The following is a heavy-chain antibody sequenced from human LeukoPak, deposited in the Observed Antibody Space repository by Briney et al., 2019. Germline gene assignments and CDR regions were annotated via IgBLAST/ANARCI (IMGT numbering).Heavy chain of an antibody. Sequence: SGGSLRLSCAASGFTFSSYWMHWVRQAPGKGLEWVSYISSSGSTIYYADSVKGRFTISRDNAKNSLYLQMNSLRAEDTAVYYCARADYDILTGYTDDYYGMDVWGQGTTVTVSS. CDR3: ARADYDILTGYTDDYYGMDV. CDR1: GFTFSSYW. V-gene: IGHV3-48*04. D-gene: IGHD3-9*01. J-gene: IGHJ6*02. CDR2: ISSSGSTI.